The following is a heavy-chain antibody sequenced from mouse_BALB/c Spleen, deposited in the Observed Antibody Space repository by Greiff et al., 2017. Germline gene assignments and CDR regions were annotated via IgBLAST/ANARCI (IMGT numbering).Heavy chain of an antibody. J-gene: IGHJ4*01. V-gene: IGHV1-14*01. CDR1: GYTFTSYV. D-gene: IGHD2-1*01. Sequence: EVQLKESGPELVKPGASVKMSCKASGYTFTSYVMHWVKQKPGQGLEWIGYINPYNDGTKYNEKFKGKATLTSDKSSSTAYMELSSLTSEDSAVYYCARGGLGNYEDYYAMDYWGQGTSVTVSS. CDR2: INPYNDGT. CDR3: ARGGLGNYEDYYAMDY.